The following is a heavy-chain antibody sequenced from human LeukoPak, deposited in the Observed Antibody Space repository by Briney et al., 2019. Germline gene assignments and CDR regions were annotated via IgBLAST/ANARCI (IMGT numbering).Heavy chain of an antibody. CDR2: IYYSGTT. D-gene: IGHD3-10*01. Sequence: SETLSLTCTVSGGSISSGGYYWSWIRQHPGKGLEWIGYIYYSGTTYYNPSLKSRVTIPVDTSKNQFSLKLSSVTAADTAVYYCARYDSGTFYKANWFDPWGQGTLVTVSS. J-gene: IGHJ5*02. CDR1: GGSISSGGYY. CDR3: ARYDSGTFYKANWFDP. V-gene: IGHV4-31*03.